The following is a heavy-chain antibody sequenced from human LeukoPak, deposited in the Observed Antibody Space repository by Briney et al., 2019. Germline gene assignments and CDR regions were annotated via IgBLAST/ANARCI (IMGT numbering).Heavy chain of an antibody. CDR2: IIPIFGTA. Sequence: SVKVSCKASGGTFSSYAISWVRQAPGQGLEWMGGIIPIFGTANYAQKFQGRVTITADESTSTAYMELSSLRSEDTAVYYCARDTSVVTTGNYGMDVWGQGTTVTVSS. CDR1: GGTFSSYA. V-gene: IGHV1-69*13. CDR3: ARDTSVVTTGNYGMDV. J-gene: IGHJ6*02. D-gene: IGHD2-21*02.